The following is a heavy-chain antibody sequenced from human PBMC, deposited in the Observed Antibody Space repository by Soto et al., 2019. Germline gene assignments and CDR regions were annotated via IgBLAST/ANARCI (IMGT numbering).Heavy chain of an antibody. D-gene: IGHD3-10*01. J-gene: IGHJ6*02. Sequence: GGSLRLSCAASGFTFSSYGMHWVRQAPGKGLEWVAVIWYDGSNKYYADSVKGRFTISRDNSKNTLYLQMNSLRAEDTAVYYCARDQAYYYGSGSYQFIPDYYYYYGMDVWGQGTTVTVSS. CDR2: IWYDGSNK. CDR1: GFTFSSYG. CDR3: ARDQAYYYGSGSYQFIPDYYYYYGMDV. V-gene: IGHV3-33*01.